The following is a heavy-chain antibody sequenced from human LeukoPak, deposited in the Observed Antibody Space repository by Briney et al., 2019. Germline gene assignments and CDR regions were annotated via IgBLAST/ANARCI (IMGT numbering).Heavy chain of an antibody. J-gene: IGHJ4*02. V-gene: IGHV3-30*03. D-gene: IGHD3-16*01. Sequence: GGSLRLSCAASGFTFSSYGMHWVRQAPGKGLEWVAVISYDGSNKYYADSVKGRFTISRDNSKNTLYLQMNSLRAEDTAVYYCASSYVNSWPKDRIFDYWGQGTLVTVSS. CDR2: ISYDGSNK. CDR3: ASSYVNSWPKDRIFDY. CDR1: GFTFSSYG.